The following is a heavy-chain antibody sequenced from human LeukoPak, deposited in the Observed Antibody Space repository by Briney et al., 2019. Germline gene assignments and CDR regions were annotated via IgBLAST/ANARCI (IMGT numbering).Heavy chain of an antibody. CDR3: ARGLGTAAGTVRSVAYYYYYYMDV. V-gene: IGHV1-2*02. D-gene: IGHD6-13*01. CDR1: VYTFTGYY. Sequence: GASVKVSCKGSVYTFTGYYMHWVRQAPGQGREGMGWINPNSGGTNYAQKFQGRVTMTRDTSISTAYMEQSRLRSEDTAVYYCARGLGTAAGTVRSVAYYYYYYMDVWGKGTTVTVSS. J-gene: IGHJ6*03. CDR2: INPNSGGT.